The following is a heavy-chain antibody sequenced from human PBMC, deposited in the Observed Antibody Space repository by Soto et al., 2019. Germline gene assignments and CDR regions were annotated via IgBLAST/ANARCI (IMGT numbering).Heavy chain of an antibody. Sequence: QVQLVESGGGVVQPGRSLRLSCAGSGFTFTNYGFHWVRQAPGKGLEWVAAIWSDGNNRYNGGAVEGRFTISKDNSKNMLYLQMNDLRVEDTALYYCARDSIRVPADFDYWGQGTLVTVSS. D-gene: IGHD1-20*01. V-gene: IGHV3-33*01. CDR1: GFTFTNYG. J-gene: IGHJ4*02. CDR3: ARDSIRVPADFDY. CDR2: IWSDGNNR.